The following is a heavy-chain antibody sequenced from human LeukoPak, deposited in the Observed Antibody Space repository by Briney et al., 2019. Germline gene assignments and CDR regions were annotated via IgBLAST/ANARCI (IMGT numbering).Heavy chain of an antibody. J-gene: IGHJ4*02. Sequence: GGSLRLSCAASGFTFSSYAMSWVRHAPGKGLEWVSAISGSGGSTYYADSVKGRFTISRDNSKNTLYLQMNSLRAEDTAVYYCAKDPRPRYYDSSGYPYWGQGTLVTVSS. CDR3: AKDPRPRYYDSSGYPY. CDR1: GFTFSSYA. V-gene: IGHV3-23*01. D-gene: IGHD3-22*01. CDR2: ISGSGGST.